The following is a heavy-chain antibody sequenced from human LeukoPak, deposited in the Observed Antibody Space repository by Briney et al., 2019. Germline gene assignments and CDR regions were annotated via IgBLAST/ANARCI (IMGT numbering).Heavy chain of an antibody. CDR2: IKQDGSEK. D-gene: IGHD6-13*01. CDR1: GFTFSSYW. Sequence: GGSLRLSCAASGFTFSSYWMSWVRQAPGKGLEWVANIKQDGSEKYYVDSVKGRFTISRDNAKNSLYLQMNSLRAEDTAVYYCARDSSSWYHSVNDYWGQGTLVTVSS. J-gene: IGHJ4*02. CDR3: ARDSSSWYHSVNDY. V-gene: IGHV3-7*01.